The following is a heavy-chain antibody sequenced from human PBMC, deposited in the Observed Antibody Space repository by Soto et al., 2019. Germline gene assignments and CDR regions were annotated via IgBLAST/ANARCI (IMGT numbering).Heavy chain of an antibody. CDR2: IYYSGST. CDR1: GGSISSYY. V-gene: IGHV4-59*08. J-gene: IGHJ4*02. CDR3: ARRYGGSLDS. Sequence: QVQLQESGPGLVKPSETLSLTCTVSGGSISSYYWSWIRQPPGKGLECIGYIYYSGSTNYNPSLKSRVTISVDTSKNQFSLKLSSVTAADTAVYYCARRYGGSLDSWGQGTLVTVSS. D-gene: IGHD2-15*01.